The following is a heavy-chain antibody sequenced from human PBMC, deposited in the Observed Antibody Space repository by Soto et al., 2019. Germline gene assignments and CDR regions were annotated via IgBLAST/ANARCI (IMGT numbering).Heavy chain of an antibody. D-gene: IGHD3-9*01. J-gene: IGHJ3*02. V-gene: IGHV1-8*01. CDR1: GYTFTSYD. CDR2: MNPNSGNT. Sequence: GASVKVSCKASGYTFTSYDINWARQATGQGLEWMGWMNPNSGNTGHAQKSQGRVTMTRNTSISTAYMELSSLRSEDTAVYYCARGISRVNDAFDIWGQGTMVTVSS. CDR3: ARGISRVNDAFDI.